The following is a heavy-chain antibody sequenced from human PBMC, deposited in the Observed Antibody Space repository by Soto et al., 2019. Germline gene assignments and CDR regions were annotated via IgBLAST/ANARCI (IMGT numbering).Heavy chain of an antibody. CDR3: ARDRHYGDQLFDY. CDR1: GFTFRSYS. CDR2: ISSSSSTI. V-gene: IGHV3-48*01. Sequence: PGGSLRLSCAVSGFTFRSYSMHWVRQAPGKGLEWVSYISSSSSTIYYADSVKGRFTISRDNAKNSLYLQMNSLRAEDTAVYYCARDRHYGDQLFDYWGQGTLVTVSS. D-gene: IGHD4-17*01. J-gene: IGHJ4*02.